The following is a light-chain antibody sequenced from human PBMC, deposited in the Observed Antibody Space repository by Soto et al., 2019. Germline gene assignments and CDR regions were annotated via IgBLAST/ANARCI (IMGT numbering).Light chain of an antibody. Sequence: DIQMTQSPSTLSASVGDRVTISCRASQSISSWLAWYQQKPGKAPKLLIYDASSLESGVPSRFSGRRSGTEFTLTISSLQPDDFATYYCQQYNSYSPLTFGGGTKVDIK. V-gene: IGKV1-5*01. J-gene: IGKJ4*01. CDR3: QQYNSYSPLT. CDR1: QSISSW. CDR2: DAS.